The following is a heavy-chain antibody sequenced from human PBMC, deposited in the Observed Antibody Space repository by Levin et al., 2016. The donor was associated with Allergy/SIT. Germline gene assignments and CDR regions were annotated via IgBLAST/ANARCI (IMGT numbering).Heavy chain of an antibody. J-gene: IGHJ6*02. V-gene: IGHV3-7*03. Sequence: VRQAPGKGLEWVANIKQDGSEKYYVDSVKGRFTISRDNAKNSLYLQMNSLRAEDTAVYYCARDGRWFGELFLRFYYYGMDVWGQGTTVTVSS. CDR3: ARDGRWFGELFLRFYYYGMDV. CDR2: IKQDGSEK. D-gene: IGHD3-10*01.